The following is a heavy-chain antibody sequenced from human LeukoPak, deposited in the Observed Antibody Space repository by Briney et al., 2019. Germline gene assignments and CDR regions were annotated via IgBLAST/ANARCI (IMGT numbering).Heavy chain of an antibody. CDR2: INPSGGST. V-gene: IGHV1-46*01. D-gene: IGHD1-26*01. Sequence: GASVKVSCKASGYTFTSYYMHWVRQAPGQGLEWMGIINPSGGSTSYAQKFQGRVTMTRDMSTSTVYMELSSLRSEDTAVYYCARAPEWGDAFDIWGQGTMVTVSS. CDR3: ARAPEWGDAFDI. J-gene: IGHJ3*02. CDR1: GYTFTSYY.